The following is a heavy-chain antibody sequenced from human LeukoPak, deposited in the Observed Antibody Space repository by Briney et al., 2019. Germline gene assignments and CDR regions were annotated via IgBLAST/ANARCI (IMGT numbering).Heavy chain of an antibody. V-gene: IGHV3-30*03. J-gene: IGHJ4*02. CDR1: GFTFDNYG. CDR3: AQAALRATSLPFDY. Sequence: GGSLRLSCAASGFTFDNYGMHWVRQAPGKGLAWVAGISYVGGNKYYADSVKGRFTISRDNSKNTLYLQMISLRAEDTAVYYCAQAALRATSLPFDYWRRGTRVTVSS. CDR2: ISYVGGNK. D-gene: IGHD4-17*01.